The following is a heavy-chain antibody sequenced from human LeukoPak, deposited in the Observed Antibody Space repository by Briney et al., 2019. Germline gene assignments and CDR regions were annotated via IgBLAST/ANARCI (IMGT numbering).Heavy chain of an antibody. D-gene: IGHD5-12*01. Sequence: ASVKVSYKTSGYTFTSYGISWVRQAPGQGLEWMGWISAYNGNTNYAQKLQGRVTMTTDTSTSTAYMELRSLRSDDTAVYYCARHIVTTGNFDYWGQGTLVTVSS. CDR3: ARHIVTTGNFDY. CDR1: GYTFTSYG. V-gene: IGHV1-18*01. J-gene: IGHJ4*02. CDR2: ISAYNGNT.